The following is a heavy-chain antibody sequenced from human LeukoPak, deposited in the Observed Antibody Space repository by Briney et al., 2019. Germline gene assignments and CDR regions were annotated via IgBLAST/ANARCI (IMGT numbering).Heavy chain of an antibody. CDR1: GGSISSGSYY. V-gene: IGHV4-61*02. CDR2: IYTSGST. Sequence: SETLSLTCTVSGGSISSGSYYWSWLRQPAGKGLEWIGRIYTSGSTDCNPSLKSRVTISVDTSENQFSLKLSSVTAADTAVYYCASSRGGYSSSPRGAFDIWGQGTMVTVSS. D-gene: IGHD6-13*01. J-gene: IGHJ3*02. CDR3: ASSRGGYSSSPRGAFDI.